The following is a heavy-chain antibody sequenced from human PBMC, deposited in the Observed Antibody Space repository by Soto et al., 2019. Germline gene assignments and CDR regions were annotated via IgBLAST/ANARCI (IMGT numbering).Heavy chain of an antibody. CDR3: VQSRCGGDCLQSYSSHYYYGMDV. D-gene: IGHD2-21*02. V-gene: IGHV2-5*02. CDR2: IYWDDDK. J-gene: IGHJ6*02. Sequence: GPTLVNPTQTLTLTCTFSGFSLSTSGVGVGWIRQPPGKALEWLALIYWDDDKRYSPSLKSRLTITKDTSKNQVVLTMTNMDPVDTATYYCVQSRCGGDCLQSYSSHYYYGMDVWGQGTTVTVSS. CDR1: GFSLSTSGVG.